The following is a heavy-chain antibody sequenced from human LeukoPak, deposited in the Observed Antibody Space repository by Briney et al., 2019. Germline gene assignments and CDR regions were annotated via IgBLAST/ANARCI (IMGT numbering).Heavy chain of an antibody. CDR2: IYYSGST. CDR1: GGSISSYY. J-gene: IGHJ4*02. V-gene: IGHV4-59*01. D-gene: IGHD3/OR15-3a*01. Sequence: SETLSLTCTVSGGSISSYYWSWIRQPPGKGLEWIGYIYYSGSTNYNPSLKSRVTISVDTSKDQFSLKLSSVTAADTAVYYCARSHSVWTSFDYWGQGTLVTVSS. CDR3: ARSHSVWTSFDY.